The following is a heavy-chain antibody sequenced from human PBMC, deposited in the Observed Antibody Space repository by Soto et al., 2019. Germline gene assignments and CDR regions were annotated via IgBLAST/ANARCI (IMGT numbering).Heavy chain of an antibody. J-gene: IGHJ5*02. Sequence: VGSLRLSCAASGFSFSNFAMSWVRQAPGTGLEWVSSISGSGDKTYYLDSVKGRFTISRDNSKNTPYLHMNSLGAEDTAVYFCAKDYASTWYWYFDPWGQGTLVTVSS. CDR1: GFSFSNFA. CDR2: ISGSGDKT. CDR3: AKDYASTWYWYFDP. D-gene: IGHD6-13*01. V-gene: IGHV3-23*01.